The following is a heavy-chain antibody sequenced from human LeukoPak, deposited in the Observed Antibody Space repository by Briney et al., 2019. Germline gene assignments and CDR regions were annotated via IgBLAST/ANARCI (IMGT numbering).Heavy chain of an antibody. J-gene: IGHJ4*02. V-gene: IGHV4-39*01. CDR3: ARTYSYSRGGYEY. D-gene: IGHD5-18*01. Sequence: PSETLSLTCTGSGGTFSGSTYHWVWMRQPPGNGLEGIGSINYSGATYYNPSLESRVTISVDTYQNQFSLKVSPVTAADRAVYYCARTYSYSRGGYEYWGQGTLVTVSS. CDR2: INYSGAT. CDR1: GGTFSGSTYH.